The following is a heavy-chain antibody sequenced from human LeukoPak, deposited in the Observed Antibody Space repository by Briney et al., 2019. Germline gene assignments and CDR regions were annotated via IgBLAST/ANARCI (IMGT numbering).Heavy chain of an antibody. CDR1: GFTFSDHY. Sequence: GGSLRLSCAASGFTFSDHYMHWIRQTPGKGLVWVSYISSSGSSISYADSMKGRFTISRDNAKNSLYLQMNSLRAEDTAVYYCARQPPRGSAYATFDSWGQGNRVTVS. V-gene: IGHV3-11*04. D-gene: IGHD5-12*01. J-gene: IGHJ4*02. CDR2: ISSSGSSI. CDR3: ARQPPRGSAYATFDS.